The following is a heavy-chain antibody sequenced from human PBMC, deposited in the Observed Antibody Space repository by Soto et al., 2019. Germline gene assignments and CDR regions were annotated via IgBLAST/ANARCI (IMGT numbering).Heavy chain of an antibody. J-gene: IGHJ6*02. CDR3: ARDLFLTYGSGSYYSYYYGMDV. CDR1: CGSISSYY. Sequence: SETLSLTCTGSCGSISSYYWSWIRQPAGKGLEWIGRIYTSGSTNYNPSLKSRVTMSVDTSKNQFSLKLSSVTAADTAVYYCARDLFLTYGSGSYYSYYYGMDVWGQGTTVTVSS. CDR2: IYTSGST. D-gene: IGHD3-10*01. V-gene: IGHV4-4*07.